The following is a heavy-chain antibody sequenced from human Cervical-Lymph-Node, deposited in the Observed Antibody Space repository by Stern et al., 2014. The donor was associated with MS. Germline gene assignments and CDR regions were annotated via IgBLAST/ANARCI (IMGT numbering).Heavy chain of an antibody. CDR2: IYPGDSES. V-gene: IGHV5-51*01. CDR1: GYKFSIYW. J-gene: IGHJ4*02. Sequence: VPLVESGAELIRPGESLKISCKGSGYKFSIYWIDWVRQMPGKGLEWMGIIYPGDSESRYSPSCQGQVTMSADKSTSTAYLQWSSLNASDTAMYFCARQTTAWASDVWGQGTLVTVSS. CDR3: ARQTTAWASDV. D-gene: IGHD1-14*01.